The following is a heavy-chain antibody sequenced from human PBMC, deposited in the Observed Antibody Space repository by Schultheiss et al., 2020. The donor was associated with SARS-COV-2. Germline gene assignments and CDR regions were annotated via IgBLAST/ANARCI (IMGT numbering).Heavy chain of an antibody. CDR2: INSGGSST. Sequence: GGSLRLSCAASGFSFSSYWMHWVRQAPGKGLVWVSCINSGGSSTSYADSVKGRFTISRDNAKNTLFLQMNSLRAEDTAVYYCARQSSSWFFDYWGQGTLVTVSS. D-gene: IGHD6-13*01. CDR1: GFSFSSYW. J-gene: IGHJ4*02. CDR3: ARQSSSWFFDY. V-gene: IGHV3-74*01.